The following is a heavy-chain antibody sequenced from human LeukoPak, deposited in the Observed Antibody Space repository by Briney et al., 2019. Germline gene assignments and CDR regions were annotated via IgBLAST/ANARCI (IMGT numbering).Heavy chain of an antibody. CDR2: IYHRWST. Sequence: SETLSLTCAVSGGSISSSNWWSWVRQPPGKGLEWIGEIYHRWSTNYNPSLKSRVTISVDKSKNQFSLKLSSVTAADTAVYYCARIAVAGLNFFDYWGQGTLVTVSS. CDR1: GGSISSSNW. V-gene: IGHV4-4*02. J-gene: IGHJ4*02. CDR3: ARIAVAGLNFFDY. D-gene: IGHD6-19*01.